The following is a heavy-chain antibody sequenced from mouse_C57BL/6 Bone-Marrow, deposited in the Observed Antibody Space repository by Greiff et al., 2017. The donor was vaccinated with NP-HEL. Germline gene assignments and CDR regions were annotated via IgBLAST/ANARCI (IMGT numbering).Heavy chain of an antibody. V-gene: IGHV5-17*01. Sequence: DVKLVESGGGLVKPGGSRKLSCAASEFTFGAYGMHWFRQAPEKGLEWVAYISSGSSTIYYADTVKGRFTISRDNAKNTLFLQMTSLRSEDTAMYYCARAKLGQIAYWGQGTLVTVSA. CDR2: ISSGSSTI. D-gene: IGHD4-1*01. CDR3: ARAKLGQIAY. J-gene: IGHJ3*01. CDR1: EFTFGAYG.